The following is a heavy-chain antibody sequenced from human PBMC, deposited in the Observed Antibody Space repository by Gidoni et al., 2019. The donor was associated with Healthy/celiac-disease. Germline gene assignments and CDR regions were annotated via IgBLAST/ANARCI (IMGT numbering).Heavy chain of an antibody. CDR1: GFTFSSNY. V-gene: IGHV3-53*01. Sequence: EVQLVDSGGGLIQPGGSLRLSCAASGFTFSSNYMSWVRQAPGKGLEWVAVIYSGGSTYDADSVKGRFTIYRDNAKNTLYLQMNSLRAEDTAVYYCAREGHPAAAGTGWFDPWGQGTLVTVSS. CDR3: AREGHPAAAGTGWFDP. CDR2: IYSGGST. J-gene: IGHJ5*02. D-gene: IGHD6-13*01.